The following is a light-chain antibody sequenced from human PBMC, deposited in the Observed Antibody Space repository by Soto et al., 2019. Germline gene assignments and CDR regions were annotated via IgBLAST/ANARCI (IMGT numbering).Light chain of an antibody. CDR1: QSVSSN. CDR2: GAS. Sequence: EIVMTQSPATLSVSPGERATLSCRASQSVSSNLAWYQQKHGQAPRLLIYGASTRATGIPARFSGSGSGTEFTLTIGSLQSEDFAVYYCQQYNNWWTFGQGTKVEIK. V-gene: IGKV3-15*01. J-gene: IGKJ1*01. CDR3: QQYNNWWT.